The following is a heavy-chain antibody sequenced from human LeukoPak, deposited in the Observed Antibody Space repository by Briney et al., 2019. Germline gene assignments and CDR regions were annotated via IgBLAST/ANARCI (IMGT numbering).Heavy chain of an antibody. D-gene: IGHD3-22*01. Sequence: KASETLSLTCTVSGGSISSYYWSWIRQPAGKGLEWIGRIYTSGSTNYNPSLKSRVTMSVDTSKNQFSLKLSSVTAADTAVYYCARVRGYYYDSSGYNFDYWGQGTLVTVSS. CDR1: GGSISSYY. CDR3: ARVRGYYYDSSGYNFDY. CDR2: IYTSGST. J-gene: IGHJ4*02. V-gene: IGHV4-4*07.